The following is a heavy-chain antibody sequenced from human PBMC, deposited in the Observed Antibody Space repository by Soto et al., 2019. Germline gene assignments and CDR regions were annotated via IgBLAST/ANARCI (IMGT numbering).Heavy chain of an antibody. CDR1: GYSISSDYY. CDR2: IYYSGST. Sequence: SETLSLTCAVSGYSISSDYYWSWIRQPPGKGLEWIGYIYYSGSTYYNPSLKSRVTISVDTSKNQFSLKLSSVTAADTAVYYCARDRAYYYDSSGLLWGQGTLVTVSS. J-gene: IGHJ4*02. CDR3: ARDRAYYYDSSGLL. V-gene: IGHV4-30-4*01. D-gene: IGHD3-22*01.